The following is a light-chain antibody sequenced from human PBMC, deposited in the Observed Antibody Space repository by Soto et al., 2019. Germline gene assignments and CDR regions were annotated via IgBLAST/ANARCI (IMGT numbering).Light chain of an antibody. Sequence: DIQMTQSPSTLSASVGDRVTITCRASQSVNSWLAWYQQKPGKAPKLLIFDASSLASGVPSRFSGSGSGTEFTLTISSLQPDDFATYYCQQYNSYQYTFGQGTKLEIK. V-gene: IGKV1-5*01. CDR3: QQYNSYQYT. CDR1: QSVNSW. J-gene: IGKJ2*01. CDR2: DAS.